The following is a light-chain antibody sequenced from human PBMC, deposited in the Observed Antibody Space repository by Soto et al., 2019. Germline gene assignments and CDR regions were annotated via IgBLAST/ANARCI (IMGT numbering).Light chain of an antibody. J-gene: IGKJ5*01. CDR2: GAS. CDR1: QSVSSN. Sequence: EIVMKQSRATLYVCPGERATLSCRVSQSVSSNFAWYQQKPGQAPRLLIYGASTRATGIPARFSGSGSGTEFTLTISRLQSEDFAVYYCQQYNNWPPITFGQGTRLEI. CDR3: QQYNNWPPIT. V-gene: IGKV3-15*01.